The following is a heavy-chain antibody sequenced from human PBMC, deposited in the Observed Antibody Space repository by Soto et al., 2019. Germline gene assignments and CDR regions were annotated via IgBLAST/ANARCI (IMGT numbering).Heavy chain of an antibody. D-gene: IGHD3-22*01. Sequence: SETLSLTCTVSGGSISSGGYYWSWIRQHPGKGLEWIGYIYYSGSTYYNPSLKSRVTISLDTSKNQFSLKLSSVTAADTAVYYCARILTYFYDGSNYYPDYWGQGTLVTVSS. V-gene: IGHV4-31*03. CDR1: GGSISSGGYY. J-gene: IGHJ4*02. CDR2: IYYSGST. CDR3: ARILTYFYDGSNYYPDY.